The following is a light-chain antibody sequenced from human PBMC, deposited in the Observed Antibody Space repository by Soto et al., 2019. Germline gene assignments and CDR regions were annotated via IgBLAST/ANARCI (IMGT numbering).Light chain of an antibody. Sequence: EIVLTQSPATLSLSPGERATLSCRASQSVSSYLACYQQKPGQAPRLLIYDASNGATGIPARFCGSGSGAAVTLTISSLETDFLAVYYCQQSSNLLTFSPGTKEHIK. CDR1: QSVSSY. V-gene: IGKV3-11*01. J-gene: IGKJ3*01. CDR2: DAS. CDR3: QQSSNLLT.